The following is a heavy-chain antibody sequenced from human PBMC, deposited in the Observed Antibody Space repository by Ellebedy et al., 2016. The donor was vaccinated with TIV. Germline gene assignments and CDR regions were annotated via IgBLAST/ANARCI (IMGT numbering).Heavy chain of an antibody. CDR3: AKDHGYSYDYKSIPQHCDY. CDR1: GFTFSSHA. V-gene: IGHV3-23*01. J-gene: IGHJ4*02. CDR2: ISGSGVRT. Sequence: GESLKISCAASGFTFSSHAMSWVRQAPGKGLEWVSGISGSGVRTYYADSVKGRFTISRDNSKNTLYLQMNSLRAEDTAVYYCAKDHGYSYDYKSIPQHCDYWGQGTLVTVSS. D-gene: IGHD5-18*01.